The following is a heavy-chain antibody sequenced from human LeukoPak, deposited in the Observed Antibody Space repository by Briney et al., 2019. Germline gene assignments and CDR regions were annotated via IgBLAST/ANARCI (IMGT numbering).Heavy chain of an antibody. V-gene: IGHV3-33*01. D-gene: IGHD2-15*01. J-gene: IGHJ4*02. CDR3: ASGRGSGGSHTSYFDY. CDR1: GFTFRNYG. Sequence: PGGSLRLSCAASGFTFRNYGMHWVRQPPGKGLEWVAIIFYDGSNKYYADSVRGRFTISRDNSKSTLNLQMNSLRVEDTAVYYCASGRGSGGSHTSYFDYWGQGTPVTVSS. CDR2: IFYDGSNK.